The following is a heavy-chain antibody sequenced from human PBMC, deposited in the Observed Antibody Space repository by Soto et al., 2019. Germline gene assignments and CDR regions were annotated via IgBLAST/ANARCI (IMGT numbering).Heavy chain of an antibody. CDR1: GFTFSSYN. D-gene: IGHD2-2*01. J-gene: IGHJ5*02. CDR2: ISSSSSTI. V-gene: IGHV3-48*01. CDR3: ARDQWYCSSTSCSYNWFDP. Sequence: PGGSLRLASAAYGFTFSSYNIYWVRQAPGKGLEWVSYISSSSSTIYYADSVKGRFTISRDNAKNSLYLQMNSLRAEDTAVYYCARDQWYCSSTSCSYNWFDPWGQGTLVTVSS.